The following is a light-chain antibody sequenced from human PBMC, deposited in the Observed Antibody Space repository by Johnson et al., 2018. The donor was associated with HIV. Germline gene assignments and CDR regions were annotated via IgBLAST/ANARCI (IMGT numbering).Light chain of an antibody. J-gene: IGLJ1*01. CDR1: SSNIGNNY. CDR3: GTWDNSLPAYV. V-gene: IGLV1-51*01. CDR2: DNT. Sequence: SVLTQPPSVSAAPGQKVTISCSGSSSNIGNNYVSWYQQLPGRAPKLLIYDNTKRPSGIPERFSGSKSDASATLAITGIQTGDEADYYCGTWDNSLPAYVFGTGTKVTVL.